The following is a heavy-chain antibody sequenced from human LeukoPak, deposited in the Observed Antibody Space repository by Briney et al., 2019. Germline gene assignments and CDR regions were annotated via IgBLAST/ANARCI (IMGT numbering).Heavy chain of an antibody. D-gene: IGHD3-10*01. Sequence: PGGSLRLSCAASGLTVNDAWMSWVRQAPGKGLEWVGRFERKADGGTVDYDAPVKGRFTISGDDSKNTLFLQMNSLEIDDSAVYYCTTGGHYYGSWGQGTLVTVSS. CDR2: FERKADGGTV. CDR3: TTGGHYYGS. CDR1: GLTVNDAW. J-gene: IGHJ5*02. V-gene: IGHV3-15*04.